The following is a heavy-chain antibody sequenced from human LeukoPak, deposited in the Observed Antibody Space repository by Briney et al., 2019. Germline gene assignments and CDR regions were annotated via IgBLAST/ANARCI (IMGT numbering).Heavy chain of an antibody. Sequence: SETLSLTCTVSGYSISSGYYWGWIRQPPGKGLEWIGRIYTSGSTYYNPSLKSRVTISVDTSKNQFSLKLTSVTAADTAVYYCASDSFYDSGGYFYYWGQGTPVTVSS. J-gene: IGHJ4*02. CDR1: GYSISSGYY. V-gene: IGHV4-38-2*02. D-gene: IGHD3-22*01. CDR2: IYTSGST. CDR3: ASDSFYDSGGYFYY.